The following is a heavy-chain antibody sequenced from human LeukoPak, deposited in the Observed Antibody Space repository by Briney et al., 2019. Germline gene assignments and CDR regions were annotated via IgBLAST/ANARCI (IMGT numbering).Heavy chain of an antibody. CDR3: ARPGLGYCSGGSCYADTGAFDI. V-gene: IGHV4-59*08. CDR2: IYYSGST. J-gene: IGHJ3*02. CDR1: GGSISSYY. Sequence: SETLSLTCTVSGGSISSYYWSWIRQPPGKGLEWIGYIYYSGSTNYNPSLKSRVTISVDTSKNQFSLRLSSVTAADTAVYYCARPGLGYCSGGSCYADTGAFDIWGQGTMVTVSS. D-gene: IGHD2-15*01.